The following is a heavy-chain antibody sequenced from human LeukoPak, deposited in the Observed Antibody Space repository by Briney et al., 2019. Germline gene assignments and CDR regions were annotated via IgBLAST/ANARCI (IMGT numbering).Heavy chain of an antibody. D-gene: IGHD2-15*01. Sequence: GGSLRLSCATSGLTFTKYAMMWVRQAPGKGLEWVAVISYDGSSKFYADSVKGRFTISRDNSKSTLDLQMHSLRVEETAVYFCARVSAVRINWYFDLWGRGTLVTVSS. V-gene: IGHV3-30-3*01. CDR1: GLTFTKYA. J-gene: IGHJ2*01. CDR3: ARVSAVRINWYFDL. CDR2: ISYDGSSK.